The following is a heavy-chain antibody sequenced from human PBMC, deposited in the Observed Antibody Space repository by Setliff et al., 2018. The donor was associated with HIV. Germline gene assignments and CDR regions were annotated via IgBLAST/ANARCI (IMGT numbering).Heavy chain of an antibody. V-gene: IGHV1-2*02. CDR2: ISPKYGGT. J-gene: IGHJ4*02. Sequence: GASVKVSCKASGYSFSDYYIHWVRQAPGHGFQWMGWISPKYGGTNYAQKFQGRVTITADESTSTAYMELTSLRSEDTAMYYCAVVNKVTDFEYWGQGTLVTVSS. CDR3: AVVNKVTDFEY. CDR1: GYSFSDYY. D-gene: IGHD2-21*01.